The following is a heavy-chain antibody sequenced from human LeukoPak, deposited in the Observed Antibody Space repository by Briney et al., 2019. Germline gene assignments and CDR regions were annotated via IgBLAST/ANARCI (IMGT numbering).Heavy chain of an antibody. CDR1: GFNFADSA. CDR3: AKDQEKGKYSYVFDY. Sequence: GGSLRLSCAASGFNFADSAMSWVRQTPRRGLEWVSLISFNGRNTYYGDSVKGRFTISRDNSKSTLYLQMNSLRAEDTAIYYCAKDQEKGKYSYVFDYWGQGTLVTVSS. CDR2: ISFNGRNT. V-gene: IGHV3-23*01. J-gene: IGHJ4*02. D-gene: IGHD5-18*01.